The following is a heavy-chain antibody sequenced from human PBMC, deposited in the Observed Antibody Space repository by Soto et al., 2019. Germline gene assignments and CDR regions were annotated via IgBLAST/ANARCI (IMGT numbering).Heavy chain of an antibody. Sequence: GGSLRLSCAASGFTFSGSAMHWVRQASGKGLEWVGRIRSKANSYATAYVASVKGRFTISRDDSKNTAYLQMNSLKTEDTAVYYRNCKGYNYGFVYWGQGTLVTVSS. J-gene: IGHJ4*02. CDR2: IRSKANSYAT. D-gene: IGHD1-1*01. CDR1: GFTFSGSA. CDR3: NCKGYNYGFVY. V-gene: IGHV3-73*01.